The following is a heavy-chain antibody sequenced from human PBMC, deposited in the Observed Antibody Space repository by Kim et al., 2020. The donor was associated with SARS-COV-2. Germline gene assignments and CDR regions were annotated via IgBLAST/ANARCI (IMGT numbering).Heavy chain of an antibody. J-gene: IGHJ5*02. Sequence: YAQKFQGRVPITADKSTSTAYMELSSLRSEDTAVYYCASDCSSTSCYVDPWGQGTLVTVSS. CDR3: ASDCSSTSCYVDP. V-gene: IGHV1-69*04. D-gene: IGHD2-2*01.